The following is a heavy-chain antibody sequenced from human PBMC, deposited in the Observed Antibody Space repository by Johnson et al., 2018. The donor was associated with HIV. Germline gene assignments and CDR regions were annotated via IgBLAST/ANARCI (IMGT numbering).Heavy chain of an antibody. J-gene: IGHJ3*02. CDR1: GFTFRNYD. CDR3: AKDRGYGGNLDAFDI. V-gene: IGHV3-66*02. CDR2: IYSGGST. Sequence: VQLVESGGGLVKPGGSLRLSCAASGFTFRNYDMHWVRQATVKSLEWVSVIYSGGSTYYADSVKGRFTISRDNSKNTLYLQMNSLRAEDTAVYYCAKDRGYGGNLDAFDIWGQGTMVTVSS. D-gene: IGHD4-23*01.